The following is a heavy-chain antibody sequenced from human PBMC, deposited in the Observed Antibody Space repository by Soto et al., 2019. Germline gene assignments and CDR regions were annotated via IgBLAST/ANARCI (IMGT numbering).Heavy chain of an antibody. Sequence: QVQLVESGGGVVQPGRSLRLSCAASGFTFSSYGMHWVRQAPGKGLEWVAVISYDGSNKYYADSVKGRFTISRDNSKNTLYLQMNSLRAEDTAVYYCALQLGYCSGGSCYSQGDYFDYWGQGTLVTVSS. V-gene: IGHV3-30*03. D-gene: IGHD2-15*01. CDR3: ALQLGYCSGGSCYSQGDYFDY. CDR2: ISYDGSNK. CDR1: GFTFSSYG. J-gene: IGHJ4*02.